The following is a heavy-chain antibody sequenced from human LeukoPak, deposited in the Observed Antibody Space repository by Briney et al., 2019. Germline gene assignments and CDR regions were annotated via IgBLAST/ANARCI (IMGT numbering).Heavy chain of an antibody. CDR3: ARVRGITMVRGAILDP. J-gene: IGHJ5*02. CDR1: GYTFTSYY. D-gene: IGHD3-10*01. CDR2: INPSGGST. Sequence: ASVKVSCKASGYTFTSYYMHWVRQAPGQGLEWMGIINPSGGSTSYAQKFQGRVTMTRDTSTSTVYMELSSLRSEDTAAYYCARVRGITMVRGAILDPWGQGTLVTVSS. V-gene: IGHV1-46*01.